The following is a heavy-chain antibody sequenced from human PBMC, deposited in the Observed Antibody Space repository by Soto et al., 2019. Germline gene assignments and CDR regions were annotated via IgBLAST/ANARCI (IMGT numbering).Heavy chain of an antibody. CDR3: ARDLNRGSPLDY. Sequence: GGSLNLSCAASGFTFSTYIMNWVRQAPGKGLEWVSSISSSSSYIYYADSVKGRFTISRDNAKNSLYLQMNSLRAEDTAVYYCARDLNRGSPLDYWGQGTLVTVLL. CDR1: GFTFSTYI. V-gene: IGHV3-21*01. J-gene: IGHJ4*02. D-gene: IGHD3-16*01. CDR2: ISSSSSYI.